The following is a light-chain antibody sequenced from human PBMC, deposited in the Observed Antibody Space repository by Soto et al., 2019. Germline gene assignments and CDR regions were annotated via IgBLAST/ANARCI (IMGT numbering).Light chain of an antibody. CDR1: QSISGW. CDR2: KAS. Sequence: DIQMTKSPSTLSASVGDRVTITCRASQSISGWLAWYQQNPGKAPKLLIYKASTLESGVPSRFSGSGSGTELTLTISSLQPDDFATYYCQQYNNYGSWTFGQGTKVEIK. J-gene: IGKJ1*01. V-gene: IGKV1-5*03. CDR3: QQYNNYGSWT.